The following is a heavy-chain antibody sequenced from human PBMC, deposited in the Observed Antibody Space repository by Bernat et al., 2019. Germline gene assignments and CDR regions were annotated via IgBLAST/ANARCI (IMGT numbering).Heavy chain of an antibody. J-gene: IGHJ6*02. CDR2: ISSSSSYT. V-gene: IGHV3-11*05. D-gene: IGHD4-17*01. CDR1: GFTFSDYY. CDR3: TTDLPTNYYYGMDV. Sequence: QVQLVESGGGLVKPGGSLRLSCAASGFTFSDYYMSWIRQAPGKGLEWVSYISSSSSYTNYADSVKGRFTISRDNAKNSLYLQMNSLKTEDTAVYYCTTDLPTNYYYGMDVWGQGTTVTVSS.